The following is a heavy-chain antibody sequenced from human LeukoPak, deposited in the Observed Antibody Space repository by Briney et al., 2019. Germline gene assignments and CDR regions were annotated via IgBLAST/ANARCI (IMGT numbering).Heavy chain of an antibody. CDR3: ASLARDY. CDR2: IHNDGST. V-gene: IGHV3-53*01. J-gene: IGHJ4*02. CDR1: GFIVSNTY. Sequence: PGGSLRLSCAASGFIVSNTYMTWVRQAPGQGLEWVSVIHNDGSTYYADSVKGRFTVSRDNSKNVLFLRMNSLRVEDTAVYFCASLARDYWGQGTLVSVSS. D-gene: IGHD3-3*02.